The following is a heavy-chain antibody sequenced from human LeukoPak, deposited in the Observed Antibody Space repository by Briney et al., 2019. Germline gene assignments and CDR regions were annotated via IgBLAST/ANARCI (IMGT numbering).Heavy chain of an antibody. D-gene: IGHD5-12*01. Sequence: SETLSLTCAVYGGSSRGYYWSWIRQPPGKGLEWIGEINHSGSTNYNPSLKSRVTISVDTSKNQFSLKLSSVTAADTAVYYCARATLSGYEHTKWEYNWFDPWGQGTLVTVSS. J-gene: IGHJ5*02. CDR2: INHSGST. CDR3: ARATLSGYEHTKWEYNWFDP. V-gene: IGHV4-34*01. CDR1: GGSSRGYY.